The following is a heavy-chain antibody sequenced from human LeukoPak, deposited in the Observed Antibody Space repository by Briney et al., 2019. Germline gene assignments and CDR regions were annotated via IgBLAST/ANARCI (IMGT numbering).Heavy chain of an antibody. D-gene: IGHD1-1*01. CDR1: GGSISGHY. CDR3: ARRPPWKYYFDE. Sequence: PSETLSLTCTVSGGSISGHYCSWIRQPPGKGLEWIGYIYYSGSTNYNPSLKSRVTISVDTSKNQFSLKLSSVTAADTAVYYCARRPPWKYYFDEWGQGTLVTVS. CDR2: IYYSGST. V-gene: IGHV4-59*11. J-gene: IGHJ4*02.